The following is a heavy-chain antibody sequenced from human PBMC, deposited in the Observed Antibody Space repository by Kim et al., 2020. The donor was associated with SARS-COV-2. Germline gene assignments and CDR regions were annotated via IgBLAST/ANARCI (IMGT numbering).Heavy chain of an antibody. D-gene: IGHD3-9*01. Sequence: SETLSLTCAVYGGSFSGYYWSWIRQPPGKGLEWIGEINHSGSTNYNPSLKSRVTISVDTSKNQFSLKLSSVTAADTAVYYCARGTISGWFDYWGQGTLVTVSS. V-gene: IGHV4-34*01. J-gene: IGHJ4*02. CDR2: INHSGST. CDR3: ARGTISGWFDY. CDR1: GGSFSGYY.